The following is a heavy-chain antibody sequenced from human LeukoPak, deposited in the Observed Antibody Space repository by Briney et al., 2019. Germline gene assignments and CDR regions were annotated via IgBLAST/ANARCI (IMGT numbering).Heavy chain of an antibody. CDR3: ASSCSSASCYLYYYYGMDG. CDR1: GFAFNTYA. Sequence: GGSLRLSCAASGFAFNTYAMSWVRQAPGKGLEWVSAISGSGRSTYYADSVKGRFTISRDNAKNSLYLQMNSLRAEDTAVYYCASSCSSASCYLYYYYGMDGWRQGTTVTVSS. D-gene: IGHD2-2*01. J-gene: IGHJ6*02. V-gene: IGHV3-23*01. CDR2: ISGSGRST.